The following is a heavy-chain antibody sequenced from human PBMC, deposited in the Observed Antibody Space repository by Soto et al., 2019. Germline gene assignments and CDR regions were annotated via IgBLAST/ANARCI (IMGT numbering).Heavy chain of an antibody. D-gene: IGHD6-13*01. CDR2: VYDSGT. CDR1: GGYISGYY. V-gene: IGHV4-59*01. Sequence: QLQLQESGPGLVKPSETLSLICTVSGGYISGYYWNWIRQPPGKGLEWIGFVYDSGTSYNASLTSRLTISIDTSKTQFSLTLSSVTAADTAVYYCARQLEGAVSYSYDIWGQGIMVTVSS. J-gene: IGHJ3*02. CDR3: ARQLEGAVSYSYDI.